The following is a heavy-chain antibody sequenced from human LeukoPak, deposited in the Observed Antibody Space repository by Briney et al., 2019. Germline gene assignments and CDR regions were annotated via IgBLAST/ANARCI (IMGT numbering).Heavy chain of an antibody. CDR3: ARIRVRDLNWFDP. V-gene: IGHV1-8*01. Sequence: GASVKVSCKASGYTFTSYDINWVRQATGQGLEWMGWMNPNSGNTGYAQKFQGRVTMTRNTSISTAYMELSSLRSEDTAVYYCARIRVRDLNWFDPWGQGTLVTVSS. J-gene: IGHJ5*02. D-gene: IGHD3-10*01. CDR2: MNPNSGNT. CDR1: GYTFTSYD.